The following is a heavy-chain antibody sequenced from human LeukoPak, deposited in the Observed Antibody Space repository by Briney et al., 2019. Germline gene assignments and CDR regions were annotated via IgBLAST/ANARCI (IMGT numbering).Heavy chain of an antibody. CDR1: GGSISSYY. V-gene: IGHV4-4*07. CDR2: IYTSGST. CDR3: ARGGKYCSSTSCYEDLLY. D-gene: IGHD2-2*01. Sequence: PSETLSLTCTVSGGSISSYYWSWIRQPAGKGLEWIGRIYTSGSTNYNPSLKSRVTISVDTSKNQFSLKLSSVTAADTAVYYCARGGKYCSSTSCYEDLLYWGQGTLVTVSS. J-gene: IGHJ4*02.